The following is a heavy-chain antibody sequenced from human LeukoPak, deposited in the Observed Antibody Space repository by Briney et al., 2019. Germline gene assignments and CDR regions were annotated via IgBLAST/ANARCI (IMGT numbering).Heavy chain of an antibody. CDR1: GFTFSSYS. CDR2: ISSSSSYI. V-gene: IGHV3-21*01. CDR3: ATSLATIDY. D-gene: IGHD5-12*01. Sequence: GGSLRLSCAASGFTFSSYSMNWVHQAPGKGLEWVSSISSSSSYIYYADSVKGRFTISRDNAKNSLYLQMNSLRAEDTAVYYCATSLATIDYWGQGTLVTVSS. J-gene: IGHJ4*02.